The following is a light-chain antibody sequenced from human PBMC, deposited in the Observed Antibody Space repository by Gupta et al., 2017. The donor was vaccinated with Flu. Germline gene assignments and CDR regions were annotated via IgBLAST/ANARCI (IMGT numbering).Light chain of an antibody. J-gene: IGKJ1*01. CDR1: QSVSSSF. CDR2: SAS. V-gene: IGKV3-20*01. Sequence: GTLSLSPGERATLSCRASQSVSSSFLAWYQQKPAQAPRLLIYSASSRATGIPDRFSGSGSGTDFTLTISRLEPEDFAVYYCQQYGNTVWTFGQGTKVEIK. CDR3: QQYGNTVWT.